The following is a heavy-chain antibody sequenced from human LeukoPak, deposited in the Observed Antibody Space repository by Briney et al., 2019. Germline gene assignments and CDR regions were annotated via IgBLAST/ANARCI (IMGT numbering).Heavy chain of an antibody. CDR3: AKGAGPPWFDP. D-gene: IGHD6-19*01. CDR2: IYHSGST. J-gene: IGHJ5*02. CDR1: GYSINSGYY. V-gene: IGHV4-38-2*02. Sequence: SETLSLTCTVSGYSINSGYYWGWIRQPPVKGLEWIGSIYHSGSTYYNPSLKSRVTISVDTSKNQFSLKLSSVTAADTAVYYCAKGAGPPWFDPWGQGTLVTISS.